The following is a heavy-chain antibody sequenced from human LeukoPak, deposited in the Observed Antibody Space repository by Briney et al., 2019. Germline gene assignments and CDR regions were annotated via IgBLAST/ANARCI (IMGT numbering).Heavy chain of an antibody. J-gene: IGHJ6*02. CDR3: ADTAMALYYYYGMDV. Sequence: SSVKVSCKACGGTFSSYAISWVRQAPGQGLEWMGRIIPILGIANYAQKFQGRVTITADKSTSTAYMELSSLRSEDTAVYYCADTAMALYYYYGMDVWGQGTTVTVSS. CDR1: GGTFSSYA. CDR2: IIPILGIA. D-gene: IGHD5-18*01. V-gene: IGHV1-69*04.